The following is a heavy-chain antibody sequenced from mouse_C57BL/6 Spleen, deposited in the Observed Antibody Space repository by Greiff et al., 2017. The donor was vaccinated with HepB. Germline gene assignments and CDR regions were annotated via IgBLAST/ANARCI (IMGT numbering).Heavy chain of an antibody. V-gene: IGHV1-76*01. CDR3: AREGKYGNFDY. J-gene: IGHJ2*01. Sequence: QVQLQQSGAELVRPGASVKLSCKASGYTFTDYYINWVKQRPGQGLEWIARIYPGSGNTYYNEKFKGKATLTAEKSSSTAYMQLSSLTSEDSAVYFCAREGKYGNFDYWGQGTTLTVSS. D-gene: IGHD2-1*01. CDR1: GYTFTDYY. CDR2: IYPGSGNT.